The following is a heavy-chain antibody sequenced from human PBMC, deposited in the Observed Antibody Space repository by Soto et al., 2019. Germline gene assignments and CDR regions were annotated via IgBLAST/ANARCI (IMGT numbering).Heavy chain of an antibody. CDR3: AKDHGTVTTVPVPTPSYYYYGMDV. Sequence: GGSLRLSCAASGFTFSSYGMHWVRQAPGKGLEWVAVISYDGSNKYYADSVKGRFTISRDNSKNTLYLQMNSLRAEDTAVYYCAKDHGTVTTVPVPTPSYYYYGMDVWGQGTTVTVSS. D-gene: IGHD4-4*01. CDR1: GFTFSSYG. CDR2: ISYDGSNK. J-gene: IGHJ6*02. V-gene: IGHV3-30*18.